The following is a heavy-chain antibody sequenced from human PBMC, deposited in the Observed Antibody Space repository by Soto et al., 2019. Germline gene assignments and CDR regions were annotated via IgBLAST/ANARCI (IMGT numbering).Heavy chain of an antibody. D-gene: IGHD3-9*01. V-gene: IGHV3-23*01. CDR2: ISGSGGST. CDR1: GFTFSSYA. J-gene: IGHJ6*02. CDR3: AKDNQIRYYDILTGYSRGAYYYYGMDV. Sequence: PGGSLRLSCAASGFTFSSYAMSWVRQAPGKGLEWVSAISGSGGSTYYADSVKGRFTISRDNSKNTLYLQMNSLRAEDTAVYYCAKDNQIRYYDILTGYSRGAYYYYGMDVWGQGTTVTVSS.